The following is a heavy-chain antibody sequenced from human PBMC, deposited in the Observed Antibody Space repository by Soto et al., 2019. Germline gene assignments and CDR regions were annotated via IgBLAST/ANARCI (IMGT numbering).Heavy chain of an antibody. J-gene: IGHJ4*02. D-gene: IGHD3-10*01. V-gene: IGHV4-39*01. CDR3: ARHGADPQGGSTHFDY. CDR1: GGSISSSSYY. Sequence: SETLSLTCTVSGGSISSSSYYWGWIRQPPGKGLEWIGSIYYSGSTYYNPSLKSRVTISVDTSKNQFSLKLSSVTAADTAVHYCARHGADPQGGSTHFDYWGQGTLVTVSS. CDR2: IYYSGST.